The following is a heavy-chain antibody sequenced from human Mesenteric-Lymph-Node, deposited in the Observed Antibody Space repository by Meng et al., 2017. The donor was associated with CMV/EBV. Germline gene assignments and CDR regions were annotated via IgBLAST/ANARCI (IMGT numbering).Heavy chain of an antibody. CDR2: INNDGIST. CDR3: ARGSSITDFWSGYSWAFDI. CDR1: GFTFSSYW. Sequence: GGSLRLSCAASGFTFSSYWMHWVRQAPGKGLVWVSHINNDGISTTYADSVKGRFTISRDNAKNTLYLQMNSLRAEDTAVYYCARGSSITDFWSGYSWAFDIWGQGTMVTVSS. J-gene: IGHJ3*02. D-gene: IGHD3-3*01. V-gene: IGHV3-74*01.